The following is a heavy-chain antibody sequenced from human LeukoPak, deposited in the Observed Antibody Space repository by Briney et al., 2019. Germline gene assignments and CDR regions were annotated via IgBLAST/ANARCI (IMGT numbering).Heavy chain of an antibody. J-gene: IGHJ4*02. Sequence: GGSLRLSCAASGVTFSSYVMSWVRQAPGKGLEWVSAISGSGDSTYYADSVKGRFTISRDNSKNTLYLQMNSLRAEDTAVYYCAKDRPVDIVATSYFDYWGQGTLVTVSS. D-gene: IGHD5-12*01. CDR1: GVTFSSYV. V-gene: IGHV3-23*01. CDR2: ISGSGDST. CDR3: AKDRPVDIVATSYFDY.